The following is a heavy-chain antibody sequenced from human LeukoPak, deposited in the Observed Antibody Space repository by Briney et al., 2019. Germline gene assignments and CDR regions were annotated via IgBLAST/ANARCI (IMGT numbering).Heavy chain of an antibody. CDR2: INAGNGNT. J-gene: IGHJ3*02. V-gene: IGHV1-3*01. CDR1: GYTFTSYA. CDR3: ARSRSSSWYKHAFDI. Sequence: ASVKVSCKASGYTFTSYAMHWVRQAPGQRLEWMGWINAGNGNTKYSQKFQGRVTITRDTSASTAYMELSSLRSEDTAVYYCARSRSSSWYKHAFDIWGQGTMVTVSS. D-gene: IGHD6-13*01.